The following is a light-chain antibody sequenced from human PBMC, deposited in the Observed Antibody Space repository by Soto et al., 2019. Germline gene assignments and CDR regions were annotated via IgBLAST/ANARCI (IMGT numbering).Light chain of an antibody. CDR2: DAY. CDR3: LKTSGSRTWT. Sequence: DLQMTEPPSSLFASVGDRVTITCRSRQTNRISVTWYQQKPRKAPKVLIYDAYTLQSGVPPRFSGSGPGTDFALTIRRLQPKDFASYCCLKTSGSRTWTFGQGSRVEAK. CDR1: QTNRIS. V-gene: IGKV1-39*01. J-gene: IGKJ1*01.